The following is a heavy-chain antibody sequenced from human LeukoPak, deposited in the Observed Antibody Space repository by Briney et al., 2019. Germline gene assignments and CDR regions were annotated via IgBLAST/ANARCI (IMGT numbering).Heavy chain of an antibody. V-gene: IGHV3-53*01. CDR2: IYSGGGT. D-gene: IGHD6-13*01. J-gene: IGHJ4*02. CDR3: AKVSGSWDFDY. CDR1: GFTVSSTY. Sequence: PGGSLRLSCAASGFTVSSTYMSWVRQAPGKGLEWVSVIYSGGGTYYADSVKGRFTISRDNSKNTLYLQMNSLRAEDTAVYYCAKVSGSWDFDYWGQGTLVTVSS.